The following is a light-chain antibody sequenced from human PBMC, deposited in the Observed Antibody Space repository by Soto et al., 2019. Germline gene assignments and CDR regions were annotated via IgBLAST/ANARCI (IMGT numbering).Light chain of an antibody. CDR3: QSYDSSLSVV. Sequence: QSVLTQPPSVSGAPGQRVTISCTGSSSNIGAGYDVHWYQQLPGTAPKLLIYGNSNRPSGVPDRFSGSKSGTSASLAITGFQAEDEADYYCQSYDSSLSVVFGGGPKLTVL. V-gene: IGLV1-40*01. J-gene: IGLJ2*01. CDR2: GNS. CDR1: SSNIGAGYD.